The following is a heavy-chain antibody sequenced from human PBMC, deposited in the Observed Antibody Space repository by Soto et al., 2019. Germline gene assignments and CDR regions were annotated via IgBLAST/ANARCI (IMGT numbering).Heavy chain of an antibody. V-gene: IGHV4-30-4*01. J-gene: IGHJ4*02. Sequence: SETLSLTXTVSGGSISSGDYYWSWIRQPPGKGLEWIGYIYYSGNTYYNPSLKSRVTISVDTSKNQFSLKLSSVTAADTAVYYCARGSGYGHFDYWGQGTLVTVSS. CDR1: GGSISSGDYY. CDR2: IYYSGNT. CDR3: ARGSGYGHFDY. D-gene: IGHD5-12*01.